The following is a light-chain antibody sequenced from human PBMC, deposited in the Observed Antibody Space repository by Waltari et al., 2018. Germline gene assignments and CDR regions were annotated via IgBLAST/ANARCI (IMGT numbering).Light chain of an antibody. Sequence: QSALTQPPSVSGSPGQSITISCPGTSSAVGRYNLVSWYQQHPAKAPKLMIYEGSKRPSGVSNRFSGSKSGNTASLTISGLQAEDEADYYCCSYAGSSTWVFGGGTKLTVL. CDR3: CSYAGSSTWV. J-gene: IGLJ3*02. CDR1: SSAVGRYNL. V-gene: IGLV2-23*01. CDR2: EGS.